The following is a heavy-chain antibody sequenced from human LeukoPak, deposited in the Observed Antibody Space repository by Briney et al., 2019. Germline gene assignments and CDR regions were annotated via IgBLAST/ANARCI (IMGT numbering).Heavy chain of an antibody. CDR3: AREPQGVVTGYYYYMDV. CDR1: GRSFSGYY. V-gene: IGHV4-34*01. J-gene: IGHJ6*03. D-gene: IGHD3-22*01. Sequence: SETLSLTCAVYGRSFSGYYWSWIRQPPGKGLEWIGEINHSGSTNYNPSLKSRVTISVDTSKNQFSLKLSSVTAADTAVYYCAREPQGVVTGYYYYMDVWGKGTTVTVSS. CDR2: INHSGST.